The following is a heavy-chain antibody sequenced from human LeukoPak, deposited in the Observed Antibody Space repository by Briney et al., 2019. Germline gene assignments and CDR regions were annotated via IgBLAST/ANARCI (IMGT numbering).Heavy chain of an antibody. CDR1: GGSFNGYY. J-gene: IGHJ4*02. CDR2: INHSGST. D-gene: IGHD6-25*01. Sequence: SETLSLTCAVYGGSFNGYYWTWIRQPPGKGLEWIGEINHSGSTDYNPSLKSRVTISVDTSKNQFSPKLNSVTAADTAVYYCARGQLRLSNWGQGSLVIVSS. V-gene: IGHV4-34*01. CDR3: ARGQLRLSN.